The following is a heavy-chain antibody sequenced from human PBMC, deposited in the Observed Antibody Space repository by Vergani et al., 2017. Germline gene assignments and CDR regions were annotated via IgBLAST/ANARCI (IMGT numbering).Heavy chain of an antibody. CDR3: ASKRGACRAAYCHSYDF. D-gene: IGHD2-15*01. V-gene: IGHV4-39*01. J-gene: IGHJ4*02. Sequence: QVQLQESGPGLVKPSETLSLTCTVSGDSVISTDYHWGWIPQPPGKGLEWIGSMDYSGSTPYNPSLQSRISISFETPKNQFSLRLTSVTAADTAVYYCASKRGACRAAYCHSYDFWGPGTLVGVSS. CDR2: MDYSGST. CDR1: GDSVISTDYH.